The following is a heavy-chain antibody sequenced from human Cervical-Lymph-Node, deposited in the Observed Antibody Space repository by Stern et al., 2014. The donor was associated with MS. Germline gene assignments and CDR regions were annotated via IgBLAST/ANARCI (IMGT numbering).Heavy chain of an antibody. CDR1: GFTFSTYA. Sequence: VQLVESGGGVVQPGRSLSLSCVVSGFTFSTYAMHWVRQAPGKGLEWEAFVSYDGTQRNSTDSVKARFTISRDNSKNTLYLHMNSLRDEDTAVYFCARGGRGVGLEYWGQGVLVTVSS. CDR2: VSYDGTQR. V-gene: IGHV3-30-3*01. J-gene: IGHJ4*02. CDR3: ARGGRGVGLEY. D-gene: IGHD3-10*01.